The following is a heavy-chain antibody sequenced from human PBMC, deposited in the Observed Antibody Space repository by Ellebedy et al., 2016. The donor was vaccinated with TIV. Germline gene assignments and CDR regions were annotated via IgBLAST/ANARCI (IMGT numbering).Heavy chain of an antibody. CDR1: IGIKY. CDR3: AGGAGWLIEH. D-gene: IGHD6-19*01. CDR2: IDQDGSEE. Sequence: GGSLRLXXVASIGIKYMNWVRQPPGKGLEWVANIDQDGSEENYVDSVKGRFIISRDNAKKSLYLQMSSLRPEDTAVYYCAGGAGWLIEHWGLGTLVTVSS. J-gene: IGHJ1*01. V-gene: IGHV3-7*03.